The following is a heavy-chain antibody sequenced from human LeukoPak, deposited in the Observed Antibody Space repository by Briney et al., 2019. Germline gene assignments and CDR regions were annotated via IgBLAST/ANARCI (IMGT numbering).Heavy chain of an antibody. CDR1: GLTFSDYE. J-gene: IGHJ4*02. CDR3: AGELGYCRGGDH. CDR2: ISDSGNAI. D-gene: IGHD2-15*01. Sequence: GGSLRLSCAASGLTFSDYEMNWVRQAPGKGLEWISYISDSGNAIHYADSVKGRFTVSRDNAKNLVYLQMNSLRVEDTAIYYCAGELGYCRGGDHWGQGTLVTVSS. V-gene: IGHV3-48*03.